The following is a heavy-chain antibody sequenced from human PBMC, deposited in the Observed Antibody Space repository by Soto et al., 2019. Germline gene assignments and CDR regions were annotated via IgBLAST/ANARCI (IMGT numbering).Heavy chain of an antibody. CDR1: GYMFTTYG. J-gene: IGHJ4*02. D-gene: IGHD6-13*01. V-gene: IGHV1-18*04. CDR3: ARTGGGMAAGHVAY. Sequence: QVQLVQSGGEVKKPVASVEVSCRTSGYMFTTYGMSWVRQAPGQGLEWMAWISPYNGNKKYAQTCRRGVTMTTDTTTRKASMELRTLTSDETGANFCARTGGGMAAGHVAYWGQGTLVTVSS. CDR2: ISPYNGNK.